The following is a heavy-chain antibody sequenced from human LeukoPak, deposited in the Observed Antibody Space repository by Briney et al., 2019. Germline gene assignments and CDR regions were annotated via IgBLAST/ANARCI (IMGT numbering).Heavy chain of an antibody. CDR1: GFTFDDYA. D-gene: IGHD3-16*01. V-gene: IGHV3-9*01. Sequence: PGRSLRLSCAASGFTFDDYAMHWVRQAPGKGLEWASAISWNSGTINYADSVKGRFTISRDNAKNSLYLHMRSLRAEDTALYYCLKVGAVLPDAFDVWGQGTMVTVSS. J-gene: IGHJ3*01. CDR2: ISWNSGTI. CDR3: LKVGAVLPDAFDV.